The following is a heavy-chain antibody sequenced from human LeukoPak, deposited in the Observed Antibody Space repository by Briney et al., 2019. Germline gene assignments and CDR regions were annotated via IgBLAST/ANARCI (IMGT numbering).Heavy chain of an antibody. CDR2: INHSGST. CDR1: GGSFSGYY. V-gene: IGHV4-34*01. D-gene: IGHD2-2*01. Sequence: SETLSLTCAVYGGSFSGYYWSWIRQPPGKELEWIGEINHSGSTNYNPSLKSRVTISVDTSKNQFSLKLSSVTAADTAVYYCARGGLLVPAAARFFDYWGQGTLVTVSS. J-gene: IGHJ4*02. CDR3: ARGGLLVPAAARFFDY.